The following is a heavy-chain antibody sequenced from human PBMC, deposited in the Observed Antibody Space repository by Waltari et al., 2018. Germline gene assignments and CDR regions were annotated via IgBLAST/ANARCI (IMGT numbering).Heavy chain of an antibody. CDR1: GYSISSGYY. CDR2: IYHSGST. CDR3: ARDSAQIDAFDI. J-gene: IGHJ3*02. Sequence: QVQLQESGPGLVKPSETLSLTCAVSGYSISSGYYWGWIRQPPGKGLEWIGSIYHSGSTYYNPSLKSRVTISVDTSKNQFSLKLSSVTAADTAVYYCARDSAQIDAFDIWGQGTMVTVSS. V-gene: IGHV4-38-2*02.